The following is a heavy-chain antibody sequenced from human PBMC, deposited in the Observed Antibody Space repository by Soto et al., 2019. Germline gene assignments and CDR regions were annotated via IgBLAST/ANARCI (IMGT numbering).Heavy chain of an antibody. CDR2: ISSSGSTI. D-gene: IGHD6-6*01. J-gene: IGHJ6*02. Sequence: EVQLVESGGGLVQPGGSLRLSCAASGFTFSSYEMNWVRQAPGKGLEWVSYISSSGSTIYYADSVKGRFTISRDNAKNSLYLQMNSLRAEDTAVYYCARDYEDSSSFFYYTYGMHVWGQGTTVTVSS. V-gene: IGHV3-48*03. CDR3: ARDYEDSSSFFYYTYGMHV. CDR1: GFTFSSYE.